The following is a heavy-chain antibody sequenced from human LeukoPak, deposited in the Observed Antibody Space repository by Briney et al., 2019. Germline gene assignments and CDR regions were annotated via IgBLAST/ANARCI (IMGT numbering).Heavy chain of an antibody. Sequence: GGSLRLSCAASGFTFSSYAMHWVRQAPGKGLEWVAVISYDGSNKYYADSVKGRFTIPRDNSKNTLYLQMNSLRAEDTAVYYCARDLRDGSFDYWGQGTLVTVSS. CDR3: ARDLRDGSFDY. J-gene: IGHJ4*02. CDR2: ISYDGSNK. CDR1: GFTFSSYA. V-gene: IGHV3-30*04. D-gene: IGHD2-15*01.